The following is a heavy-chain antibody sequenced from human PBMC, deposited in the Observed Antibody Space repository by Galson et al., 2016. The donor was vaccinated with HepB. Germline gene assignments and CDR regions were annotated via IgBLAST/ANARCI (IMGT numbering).Heavy chain of an antibody. CDR3: AKDRDSSSSYGMDV. Sequence: SETLSLTCTVSGASISGYYLSWIRQPPGKGLEWIGYIYYSGRTNYNPSLKSRVTISVDTSKNQFSLKLSSVTAADTAVYYCAKDRDSSSSYGMDVWGQGTMVTVSS. CDR2: IYYSGRT. V-gene: IGHV4-59*01. D-gene: IGHD6-13*01. CDR1: GASISGYY. J-gene: IGHJ6*02.